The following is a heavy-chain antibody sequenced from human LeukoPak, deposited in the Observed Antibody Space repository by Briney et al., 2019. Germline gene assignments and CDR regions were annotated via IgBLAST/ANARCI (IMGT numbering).Heavy chain of an antibody. J-gene: IGHJ4*02. Sequence: XASVTVSCKASGYTFTNYHINWVRQAPGQGLEWMGWMNPNNGDSGYAQKFQGRVTITRDTSISTSYMELRSLRSDDTAVYFCARTTSFTASGYDYWGQGTLVTVSS. D-gene: IGHD6-25*01. CDR3: ARTTSFTASGYDY. CDR2: MNPNNGDS. V-gene: IGHV1-8*03. CDR1: GYTFTNYH.